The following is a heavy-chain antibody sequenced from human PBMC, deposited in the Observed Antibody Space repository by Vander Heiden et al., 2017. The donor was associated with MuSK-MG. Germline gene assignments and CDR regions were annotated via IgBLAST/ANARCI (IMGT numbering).Heavy chain of an antibody. CDR1: GFTFSSYA. D-gene: IGHD3-10*01. V-gene: IGHV3-23*01. CDR3: AKDGYGSGSYSFDY. Sequence: EVQLLESGGGLVQPGGSLSLSCAASGFTFSSYAMSWVRQAPGKGLEWVSAISGSGGSTYYADSVKGRFTISRDNSKNTLYLQMKRMRAEETAVYYCAKDGYGSGSYSFDYWGQGTMVTVYS. CDR2: ISGSGGST. J-gene: IGHJ4*02.